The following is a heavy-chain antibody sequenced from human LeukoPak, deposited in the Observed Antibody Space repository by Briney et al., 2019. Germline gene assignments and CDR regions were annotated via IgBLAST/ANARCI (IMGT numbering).Heavy chain of an antibody. J-gene: IGHJ6*03. CDR3: ARTYYDILTGYYYYMDV. CDR1: GSSISSYY. D-gene: IGHD3-9*01. CDR2: IYYSGST. Sequence: SETLSLTCTVSGSSISSYYWSWIRQPPGKGLEWIGYIYYSGSTNYNPSLKSRVTISVDTSKNQFSLKLSSVTAADTAVYYCARTYYDILTGYYYYMDVWGKGTTVTVSS. V-gene: IGHV4-59*01.